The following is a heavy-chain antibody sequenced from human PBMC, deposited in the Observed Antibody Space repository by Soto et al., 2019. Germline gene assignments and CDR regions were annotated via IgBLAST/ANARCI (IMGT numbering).Heavy chain of an antibody. CDR3: VREYSYGYYYYYGMDV. Sequence: SVKVSCKASGGTFSDLAFSWVRQAPGQGPEWMGGIMPIFGSTYYADSVKGRFTISRDNSKNTLYLQMNSLRAEDTAVYYCVREYSYGYYYYYGMDVWGQGTTVTVSS. D-gene: IGHD5-18*01. CDR1: GGTFSDLA. CDR2: IMPIFGST. J-gene: IGHJ6*02. V-gene: IGHV1-69*05.